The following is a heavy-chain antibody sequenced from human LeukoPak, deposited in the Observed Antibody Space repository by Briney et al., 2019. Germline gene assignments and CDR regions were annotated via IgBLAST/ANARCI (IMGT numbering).Heavy chain of an antibody. V-gene: IGHV3-9*01. CDR1: GFTFDDYA. J-gene: IGHJ4*02. Sequence: GRSLRLSCAASGFTFDDYAVHWVRQAPGKGLEWVSGISWNSGSIDYADSVKGRFTISRDNAKNSLYLQMNSLRAEDTALYYCARTYYYGSGSLDYFDYWGQGTLVTVSS. D-gene: IGHD3-10*01. CDR3: ARTYYYGSGSLDYFDY. CDR2: ISWNSGSI.